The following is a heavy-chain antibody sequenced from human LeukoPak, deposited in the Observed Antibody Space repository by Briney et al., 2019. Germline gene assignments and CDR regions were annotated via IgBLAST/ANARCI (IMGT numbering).Heavy chain of an antibody. CDR2: ITGGGVVT. D-gene: IGHD6-19*01. J-gene: IGHJ4*02. Sequence: GGSLRLSCAASGFTFSDYAVSWVRQAPGKGPEWVSAITGGGVVTSYADSVKGRFTISRDNSKNTLYLQMDSPRVDDTALYYCAKVGWVGYWGQGTLVTVSS. CDR3: AKVGWVGY. CDR1: GFTFSDYA. V-gene: IGHV3-23*01.